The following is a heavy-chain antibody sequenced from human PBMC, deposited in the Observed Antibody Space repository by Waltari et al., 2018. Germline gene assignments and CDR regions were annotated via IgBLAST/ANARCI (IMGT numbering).Heavy chain of an antibody. CDR2: FQDRGKP. Sequence: QVQLRESGPGVVKPLETLSLNCAVSGGSINTGYYSPWNWFRQPPGKGLEWIGFFQDRGKPKYNPSLKGRVAISIDTSKNQYSLRLTSVTVADTATYYCARGQWGAAGTQEWYYFDLWGRGTLVTVSS. D-gene: IGHD3-3*01. CDR3: ARGQWGAAGTQEWYYFDL. J-gene: IGHJ2*01. V-gene: IGHV4-61*01. CDR1: GGSINTGYYS.